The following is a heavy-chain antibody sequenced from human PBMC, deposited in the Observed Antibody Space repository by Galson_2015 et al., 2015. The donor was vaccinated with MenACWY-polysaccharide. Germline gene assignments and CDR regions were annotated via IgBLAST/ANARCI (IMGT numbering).Heavy chain of an antibody. CDR2: ISPGGETA. Sequence: SLRLSCAASGFNFSILVMTWVRQGPGKGLEWVSAISPGGETAYYSDSVKGRFSISRDNSKDTLYLQMDSLRAEDTAVYYCVKGGWADNWGQGTLVTVSS. V-gene: IGHV3-23*01. CDR3: VKGGWADN. CDR1: GFNFSILV. J-gene: IGHJ4*02. D-gene: IGHD1-26*01.